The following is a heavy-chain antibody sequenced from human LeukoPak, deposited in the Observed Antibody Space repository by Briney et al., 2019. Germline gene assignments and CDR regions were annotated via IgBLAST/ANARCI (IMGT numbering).Heavy chain of an antibody. D-gene: IGHD3-10*01. Sequence: PSETLSLTCTVSGGYISSYYWSWIRQPPGKGLEWIGYIYYRGSTMYNPSLKSRVTISVDTSKNQFSLKLRSVIAADTAVYFCARLSRRYGSGSFDYWGQGTLVTVSS. CDR3: ARLSRRYGSGSFDY. CDR2: IYYRGST. J-gene: IGHJ4*02. V-gene: IGHV4-59*08. CDR1: GGYISSYY.